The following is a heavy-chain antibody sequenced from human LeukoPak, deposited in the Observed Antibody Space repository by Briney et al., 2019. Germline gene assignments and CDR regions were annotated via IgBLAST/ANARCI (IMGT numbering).Heavy chain of an antibody. CDR3: AKDKGIDFWSGYYLFDY. J-gene: IGHJ4*02. CDR1: GFTFSSYG. D-gene: IGHD3-3*01. V-gene: IGHV3-30*18. Sequence: SGGSLRLSCAASGFTFSSYGMHWVRQAPGKGLEWVAVISRDGSNKYYADSVKGRLTISRDNSKNTLYLQMNSLRAEDTAVYYCAKDKGIDFWSGYYLFDYWGQGTLVTVSS. CDR2: ISRDGSNK.